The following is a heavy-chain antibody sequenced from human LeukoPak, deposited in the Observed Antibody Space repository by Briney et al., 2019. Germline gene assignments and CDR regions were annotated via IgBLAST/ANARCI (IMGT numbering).Heavy chain of an antibody. CDR2: IKSDGSST. CDR3: AIYSGYGTSAFDI. D-gene: IGHD5-12*01. V-gene: IGHV3-74*01. J-gene: IGHJ3*02. Sequence: GGSLRLSCAASGFSFSSYWMHWVRQAPGKGLVWVARIKSDGSSTDYADYVKGRFTISRDNAKNTLYLQMNSLRAEDTAVYYCAIYSGYGTSAFDIWGQGTMVTVSS. CDR1: GFSFSSYW.